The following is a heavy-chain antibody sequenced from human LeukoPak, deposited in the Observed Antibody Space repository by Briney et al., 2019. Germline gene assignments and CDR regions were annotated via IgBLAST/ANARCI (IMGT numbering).Heavy chain of an antibody. Sequence: SETLSLTCNVSGGSISSSSYYWGWIRQPPGKGLECIGSIHYTGSAYYNPSLKSRVTISVDTSKNQFSLKLSSVTAADTAVYYCARDYYGSGSYSWFDPWGQGTLVTVSS. CDR3: ARDYYGSGSYSWFDP. J-gene: IGHJ5*02. CDR2: IHYTGSA. CDR1: GGSISSSSYY. V-gene: IGHV4-39*07. D-gene: IGHD3-10*01.